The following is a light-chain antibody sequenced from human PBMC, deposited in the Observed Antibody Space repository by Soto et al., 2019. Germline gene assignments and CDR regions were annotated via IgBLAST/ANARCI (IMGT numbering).Light chain of an antibody. CDR3: QQYGSSGT. CDR1: QSVSSNY. J-gene: IGKJ1*01. V-gene: IGKV3-20*01. Sequence: EIVLTQSPVTLSLSPGERATLSCRTSQSVSSNYLAWYQQKPGQAPGLLIYGASSRATGIPDRFSGSGSGTDFTLTISRLEPEDFAVYYCQQYGSSGTLGQGTKVDIK. CDR2: GAS.